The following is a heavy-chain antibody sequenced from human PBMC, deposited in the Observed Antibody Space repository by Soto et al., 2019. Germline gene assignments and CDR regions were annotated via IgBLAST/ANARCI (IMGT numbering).Heavy chain of an antibody. CDR1: GFTFSSYA. CDR2: VSIGGST. V-gene: IGHV3-23*01. Sequence: TGGSLRLSCAASGFTFSSYAMVWVRQGPGKGLEWVAVVSIGGSTHYADSVRGRFTISRDNSKNTLSLQMNSLTAEDTAVYFCAKRRGAGGHFDYWGQGALVTVS. J-gene: IGHJ4*02. CDR3: AKRRGAGGHFDY. D-gene: IGHD2-15*01.